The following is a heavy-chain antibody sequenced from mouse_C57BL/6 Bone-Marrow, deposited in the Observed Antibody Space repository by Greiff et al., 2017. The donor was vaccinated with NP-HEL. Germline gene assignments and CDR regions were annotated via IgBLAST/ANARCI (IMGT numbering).Heavy chain of an antibody. CDR1: GFNIKDYY. D-gene: IGHD1-1*01. Sequence: EVKLMESGAELVKPGASVKLSCTASGFNIKDYYMHWVKQRTEQGLEWIGRIDPEDGETKYAPKFQGKATITADTSSNTAYLQLSSLTSEDTAVYYCASHYYGSSYLDYWGQGTTLTVSS. CDR3: ASHYYGSSYLDY. V-gene: IGHV14-2*01. J-gene: IGHJ2*01. CDR2: IDPEDGET.